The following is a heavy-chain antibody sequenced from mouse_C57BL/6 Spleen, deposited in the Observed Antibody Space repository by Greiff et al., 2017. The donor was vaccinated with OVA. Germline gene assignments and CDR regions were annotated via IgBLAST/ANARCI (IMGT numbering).Heavy chain of an antibody. CDR1: GYTFTDYE. CDR2: IDPETGGT. J-gene: IGHJ2*01. V-gene: IGHV1-15*01. Sequence: VQLQQSGAELVRPGASVTLSCKASGYTFTDYEMHWVKQTPVHGLEWIGAIDPETGGTAYNQKFKGKAILTADKSSSTAYMELRSLTSEDAAVYYCTRGRNYIFFDYWGQGTTLTVSS. CDR3: TRGRNYIFFDY. D-gene: IGHD1-1*01.